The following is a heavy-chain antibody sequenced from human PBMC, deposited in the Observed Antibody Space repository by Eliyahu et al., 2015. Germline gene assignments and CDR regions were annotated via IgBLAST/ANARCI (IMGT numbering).Heavy chain of an antibody. V-gene: IGHV3-7*04. Sequence: EVQLVESGGGLVQPGGSLRLSCAASGXTFSSXWMSWGXXAPGKGLEWVANIKQDGSEKYYVDSVKGRFTISRDNAKNSLYLQMNSLRAEDTAVYYCARDPGYCSSASCYASYFDYWGQGTLVTVSS. CDR2: IKQDGSEK. CDR1: GXTFSSXW. J-gene: IGHJ4*02. D-gene: IGHD2-2*01. CDR3: ARDPGYCSSASCYASYFDY.